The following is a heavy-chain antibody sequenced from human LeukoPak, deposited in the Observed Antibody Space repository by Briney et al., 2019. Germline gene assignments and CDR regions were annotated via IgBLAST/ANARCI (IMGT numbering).Heavy chain of an antibody. J-gene: IGHJ4*02. CDR2: INHSGST. Sequence: PSETLSLTCAVYGGSFSGYYWSWIRQPPGKGLEWIGEINHSGSTNYNPSLKSRVTISVDTSKNQFSLKLSSVTAADTAVYYCARGESRSYFDYWGQGTLVTLSS. CDR3: ARGESRSYFDY. V-gene: IGHV4-34*01. CDR1: GGSFSGYY.